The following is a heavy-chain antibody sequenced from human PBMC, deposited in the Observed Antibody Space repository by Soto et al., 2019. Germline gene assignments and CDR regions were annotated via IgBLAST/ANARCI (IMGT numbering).Heavy chain of an antibody. D-gene: IGHD3-9*01. CDR1: GFTFSSYS. CDR2: ISSSSSYI. CDR3: ARDRAVLRYFDWLLDGMDV. V-gene: IGHV3-21*01. Sequence: GGSLRLSCAASGFTFSSYSMNWVCQAPGKGLEWVSSISSSSSYIYYADSVKGRFTISRDNAKNSLYLQMNSLRAEDTAVYYCARDRAVLRYFDWLLDGMDVWGQGTTVTVSS. J-gene: IGHJ6*02.